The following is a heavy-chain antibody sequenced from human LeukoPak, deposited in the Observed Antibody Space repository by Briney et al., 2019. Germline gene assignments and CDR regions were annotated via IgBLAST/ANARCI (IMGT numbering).Heavy chain of an antibody. J-gene: IGHJ4*02. CDR1: GFTFTNYA. CDR3: ARDSWESGLDYFDY. V-gene: IGHV3-74*01. Sequence: GGSLRLSCAASGFTFTNYAMSWVRQAPGKGLIWVSRINSDGSSTSYADSVKGRFTISRDNAKNTLYLQMNSLRAEDTAVYYCARDSWESGLDYFDYWGQGTLVTVSS. CDR2: INSDGSST. D-gene: IGHD1-26*01.